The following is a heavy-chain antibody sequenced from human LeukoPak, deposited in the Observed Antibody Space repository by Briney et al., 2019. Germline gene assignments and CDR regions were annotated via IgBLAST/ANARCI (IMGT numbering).Heavy chain of an antibody. Sequence: PEGSLRLSCAASGFTFSSYGMHWVRQAPGKGLEWVSLIYSDGSTYYADSVKGRFTISRDTSKNTLYLQMNNLRAEDTAVYYCARDLTSYDYVWDYWGQGTLVTVSS. V-gene: IGHV3-NL1*01. CDR1: GFTFSSYG. J-gene: IGHJ4*02. CDR2: IYSDGST. D-gene: IGHD3-16*01. CDR3: ARDLTSYDYVWDY.